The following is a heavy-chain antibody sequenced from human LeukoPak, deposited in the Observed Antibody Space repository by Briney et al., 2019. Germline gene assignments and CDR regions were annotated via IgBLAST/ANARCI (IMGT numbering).Heavy chain of an antibody. Sequence: GGSLRLSCAASGFTFSRYAMSWVRQAPAKGLEWVSVISGSGENTHYADSVKGRFTISRDNSKNTLYLQMNSLRAEDTAVYYSARDLRGYNGYDSDFWGQGTLVTVSS. V-gene: IGHV3-23*01. CDR3: ARDLRGYNGYDSDF. CDR2: ISGSGENT. J-gene: IGHJ4*02. CDR1: GFTFSRYA. D-gene: IGHD5-12*01.